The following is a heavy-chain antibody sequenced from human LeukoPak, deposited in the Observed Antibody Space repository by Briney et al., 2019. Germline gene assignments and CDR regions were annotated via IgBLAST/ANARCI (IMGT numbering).Heavy chain of an antibody. J-gene: IGHJ5*02. CDR1: GFTFSSYW. CDR2: INTDGSST. V-gene: IGHV3-74*01. D-gene: IGHD6-13*01. Sequence: PGGSLRLSCAASGFTFSSYWMHWVRQAPGKGLVWVSRINTDGSSTSYADSVKGRFTISRDNAKNTLYLQMNSLRAEDTAVYYCARDPSGGQQTNWFDPWGQGTLVTVSS. CDR3: ARDPSGGQQTNWFDP.